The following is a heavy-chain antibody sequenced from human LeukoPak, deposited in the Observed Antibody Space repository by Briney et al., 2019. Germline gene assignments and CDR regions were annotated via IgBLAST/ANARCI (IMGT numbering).Heavy chain of an antibody. CDR3: ARDRCSGGKCYPNVFDT. Sequence: SETLSLNCTVSGGSISSYFWSWIRQPPGKGLEWIGYIHYTGSTNYNPSLKSRVTISVDTSKKQFSLKLSSVTAADTAVYYCARDRCSGGKCYPNVFDTWGQGTMVTVSS. CDR1: GGSISSYF. CDR2: IHYTGST. V-gene: IGHV4-59*01. D-gene: IGHD2-15*01. J-gene: IGHJ3*02.